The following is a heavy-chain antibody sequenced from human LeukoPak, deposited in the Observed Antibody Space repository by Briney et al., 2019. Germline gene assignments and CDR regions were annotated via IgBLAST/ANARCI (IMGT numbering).Heavy chain of an antibody. V-gene: IGHV4-59*01. D-gene: IGHD3-16*02. CDR3: ARYVWGSYPTFEDC. J-gene: IGHJ4*02. Sequence: SETLSLTCTVSGGSISSYYWSWIRQPPGKGLEWIGYISYSGSTNYNPSLKSRVTISVDTSKNQFSLELSSVTAADTAVYYCARYVWGSYPTFEDCWGQGTLVTVSS. CDR2: ISYSGST. CDR1: GGSISSYY.